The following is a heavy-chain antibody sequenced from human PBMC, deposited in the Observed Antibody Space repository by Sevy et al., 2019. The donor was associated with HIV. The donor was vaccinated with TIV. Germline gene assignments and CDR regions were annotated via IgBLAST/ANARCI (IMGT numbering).Heavy chain of an antibody. Sequence: SETLSLTCTVSGGSISSGNYYWSWIRQPAGKGLEWIGRIDTGGTTKYTPSLESRVTMPVDTSKNQFSLMLSSVTAADTAVYYCARGDSGSYYKSWGQGTLVTVSS. V-gene: IGHV4-61*02. D-gene: IGHD3-10*01. CDR3: ARGDSGSYYKS. J-gene: IGHJ5*02. CDR1: GGSISSGNYY. CDR2: IDTGGTT.